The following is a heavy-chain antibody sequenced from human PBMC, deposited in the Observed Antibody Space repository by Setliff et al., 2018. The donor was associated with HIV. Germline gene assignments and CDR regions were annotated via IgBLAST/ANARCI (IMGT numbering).Heavy chain of an antibody. D-gene: IGHD2-15*01. Sequence: SETLSLTCYVTYDPISRYYWSWVRQPAGKGLEWIGRLYVSGDTNYNPSRKSQVTMSLDTSKKHFFLKRKSVTDADTAVYYCALTGHRLLPGNMDVWGKGTRVTVSS. CDR2: LYVSGDT. CDR3: ALTGHRLLPGNMDV. CDR1: YDPISRYY. V-gene: IGHV4-4*07. J-gene: IGHJ6*03.